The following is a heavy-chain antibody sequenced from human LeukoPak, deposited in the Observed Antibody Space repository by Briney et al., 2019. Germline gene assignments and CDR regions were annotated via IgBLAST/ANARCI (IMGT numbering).Heavy chain of an antibody. CDR1: GGTFSSYA. CDR3: ARDPNQSVAGTFDY. V-gene: IGHV1-69*04. Sequence: GSSVKVSCKASGGTFSSYAISWVRQAPGQGLEWMGRIIPILGIANYAQKFQGRVTITADKSTNTAYMELSSLRSEDTAVYYCARDPNQSVAGTFDYWGQGTLVTVSS. CDR2: IIPILGIA. J-gene: IGHJ4*02. D-gene: IGHD6-19*01.